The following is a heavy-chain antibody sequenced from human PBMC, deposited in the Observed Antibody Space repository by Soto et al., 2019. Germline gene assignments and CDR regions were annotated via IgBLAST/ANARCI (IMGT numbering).Heavy chain of an antibody. V-gene: IGHV3-21*01. CDR1: GFTFSNYS. Sequence: TGGSLRLSCSASGFTFSNYSMNLVRQAPGKGLEWVSSISSSSSYKYYADSVKGRFTISRDNAKNSLYLQMNSLRAEDTAVYYCARDGVALAVAGRNGFDPWGQGTLVTVSS. D-gene: IGHD6-19*01. CDR3: ARDGVALAVAGRNGFDP. CDR2: ISSSSSYK. J-gene: IGHJ5*02.